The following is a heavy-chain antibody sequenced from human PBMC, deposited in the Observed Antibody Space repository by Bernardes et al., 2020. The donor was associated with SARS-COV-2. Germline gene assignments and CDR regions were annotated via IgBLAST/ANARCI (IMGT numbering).Heavy chain of an antibody. V-gene: IGHV1-24*01. Sequence: ASVKVSCKVSGYTLTELSMHWVRQAPGKGLEWMGGFVPEDGETIYAQKFQGRVTMTEDTSTDTAYMELSSLGSEDTAVYYCATAPASLTTGWFDPWGQGTLVTVSS. CDR1: GYTLTELS. D-gene: IGHD4-17*01. J-gene: IGHJ5*02. CDR2: FVPEDGET. CDR3: ATAPASLTTGWFDP.